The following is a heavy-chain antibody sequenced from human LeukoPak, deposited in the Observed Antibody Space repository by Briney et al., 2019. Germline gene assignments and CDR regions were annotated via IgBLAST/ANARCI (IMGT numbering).Heavy chain of an antibody. D-gene: IGHD6-19*01. Sequence: PSETLSLTCTVSGGSISSSSYYWGWIRQPPGKGLEWIGSIYYSGSTYYNPSLKSRVTISVDTSKNQFSLKLSSVTAADTAVYYCARQNLPWYSSGWYGGDAFDIWGQGTMVTVSS. J-gene: IGHJ3*02. CDR3: ARQNLPWYSSGWYGGDAFDI. CDR2: IYYSGST. CDR1: GGSISSSSYY. V-gene: IGHV4-39*01.